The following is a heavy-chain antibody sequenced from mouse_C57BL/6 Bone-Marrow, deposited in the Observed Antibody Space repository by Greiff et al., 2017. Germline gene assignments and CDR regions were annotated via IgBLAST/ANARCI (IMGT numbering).Heavy chain of an antibody. V-gene: IGHV1-81*01. CDR1: GYTFTSYG. J-gene: IGHJ3*01. CDR2: IYPRSGNT. CDR3: ARIGNYDSAY. Sequence: VQLVESGAELARPGASVKLSCKASGYTFTSYGISWVKQRTGQGLEWIGEIYPRSGNTYYNEKFKGKATLTADKSSSTAYMELRSLTSEDSAVYFCARIGNYDSAYWGQGTLVTVSA. D-gene: IGHD2-4*01.